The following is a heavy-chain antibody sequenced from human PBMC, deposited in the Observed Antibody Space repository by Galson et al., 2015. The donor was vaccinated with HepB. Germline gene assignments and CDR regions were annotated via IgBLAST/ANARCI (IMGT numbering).Heavy chain of an antibody. CDR1: GHSFTDYW. V-gene: IGHV5-10-1*01. Sequence: QSGAEGKKPGESLRISCKGSGHSFTDYWITWVRQMPGEGLEWMGRIVPSDSYTTYSPSFQGHVTIPADKSISTAYLQWSSLKASDTAMYYCASLALRGSRIRNFDIWGQGTMVTVST. CDR2: IVPSDSYT. D-gene: IGHD3-10*01. CDR3: ASLALRGSRIRNFDI. J-gene: IGHJ3*02.